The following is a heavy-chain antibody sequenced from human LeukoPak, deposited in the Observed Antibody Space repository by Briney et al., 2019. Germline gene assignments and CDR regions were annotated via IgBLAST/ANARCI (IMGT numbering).Heavy chain of an antibody. CDR3: ASIEWELLGYNWFDP. D-gene: IGHD1-26*01. CDR1: GGSISSSSYY. J-gene: IGHJ5*02. V-gene: IGHV4-39*07. CDR2: IYYSGST. Sequence: SETLSLTCTVSGGSISSSSYYWGWIRQPPGKGLEWIGSIYYSGSTYYNPSLKSRVTISVDTSKNQFSLKLSSVTAADTAVYYCASIEWELLGYNWFDPWGQGTLVTVSS.